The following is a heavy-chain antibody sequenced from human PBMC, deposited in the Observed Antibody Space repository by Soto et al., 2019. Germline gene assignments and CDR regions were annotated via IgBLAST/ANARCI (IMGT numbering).Heavy chain of an antibody. CDR3: AREGPPDIAWFDP. J-gene: IGHJ5*02. Sequence: QVQLVQSGAEVKKPGSSVKVSCKASVGTFSIYTISWVRQAPGQGLEWMGGSANSAQKLQARLTVTADESTSTVYLELSSLTSEDTAVYYCAREGPPDIAWFDPWGQGTLVSVSS. CDR2: GSA. D-gene: IGHD2-15*01. CDR1: VGTFSIYT. V-gene: IGHV1-69*01.